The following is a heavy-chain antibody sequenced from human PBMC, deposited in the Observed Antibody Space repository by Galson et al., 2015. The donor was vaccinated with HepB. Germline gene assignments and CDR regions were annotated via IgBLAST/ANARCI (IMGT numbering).Heavy chain of an antibody. V-gene: IGHV3-49*03. CDR2: IRSKAYGGTT. D-gene: IGHD6-13*01. Sequence: SLRLSCAASGFTFGDYAMSWFRQAPGKGLEWVGFIRSKAYGGTTEYAASVKGRFTISRDDSKSIAYLQMNSLKTEDTAVYYCTVAGEYSSSWYTPFDYWGQGTLVTVSS. CDR3: TVAGEYSSSWYTPFDY. J-gene: IGHJ4*02. CDR1: GFTFGDYA.